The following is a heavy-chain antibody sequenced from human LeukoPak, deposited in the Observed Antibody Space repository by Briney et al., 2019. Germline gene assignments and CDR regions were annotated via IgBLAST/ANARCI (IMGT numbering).Heavy chain of an antibody. J-gene: IGHJ3*02. Sequence: SETLSLTCTASGGSISSSSYYWGWIRQPPGKGLEWIGSIYYSGSTYYNPSLKSRVTISVDTSKNQFSLKLSSVTAADTAVYYCARRPLVGYCSSTSCYTKGAFDIWGQGTMVTVSS. V-gene: IGHV4-39*01. D-gene: IGHD2-2*02. CDR3: ARRPLVGYCSSTSCYTKGAFDI. CDR2: IYYSGST. CDR1: GGSISSSSYY.